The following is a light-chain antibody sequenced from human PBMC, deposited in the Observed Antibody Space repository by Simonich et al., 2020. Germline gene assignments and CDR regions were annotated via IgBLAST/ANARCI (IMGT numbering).Light chain of an antibody. Sequence: DIQMTQSPSTLSASVGDRVTITCRASQSISSWLAWYQQKPGKAPKPLIDKASSLESAVPSRFSSSGSGTEFTLTISSLQPDDFATYYCQQYNSYSRTFGQGTKVEIK. V-gene: IGKV1-5*03. CDR2: KAS. CDR1: QSISSW. J-gene: IGKJ1*01. CDR3: QQYNSYSRT.